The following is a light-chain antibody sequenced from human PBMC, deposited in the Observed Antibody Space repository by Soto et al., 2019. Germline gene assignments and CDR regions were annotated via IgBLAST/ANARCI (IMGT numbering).Light chain of an antibody. CDR3: QQYNSMLS. CDR2: DAS. J-gene: IGKJ4*01. V-gene: IGKV1-33*01. CDR1: HDVSRN. Sequence: DIQMTQSPSSLYASVGDRVTIACQSSHDVSRNLNWFQQKPGEAPKLLIYDASNLERGVPSRFSGSGSGTHFTFTISSLQPEDVVTYYCQQYNSMLSFGGGT.